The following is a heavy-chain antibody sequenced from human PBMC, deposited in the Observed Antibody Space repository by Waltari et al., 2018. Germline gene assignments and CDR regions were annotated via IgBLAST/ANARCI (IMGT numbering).Heavy chain of an antibody. J-gene: IGHJ6*02. CDR2: INHSGST. CDR3: AREAGYSSPHGNGMDV. CDR1: GWSFSGYY. D-gene: IGHD6-13*01. V-gene: IGHV4-34*01. Sequence: QVQLQQWGAGLLKPSETLSLTCAVYGWSFSGYYLSWIRQPPGKGREWIGEINHSGSTNYNPSLKSRVTISVDTSKDQFALKLSSVTAADTAVYYCAREAGYSSPHGNGMDVWGQGTTVTVSS.